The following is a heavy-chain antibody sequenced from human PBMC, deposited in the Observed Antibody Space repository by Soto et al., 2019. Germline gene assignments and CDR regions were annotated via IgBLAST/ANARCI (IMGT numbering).Heavy chain of an antibody. J-gene: IGHJ2*01. V-gene: IGHV3-23*01. Sequence: GGSLRLSCAASGFTFSSYAMSWVRQAPGKGLEWVSAISGSGGSTYYADSVKGRFTISRDNSKNTLYLQMNSLRAEDTAIYYCAKDSLEYPDWYFDLWGRGTLVTVSS. CDR2: ISGSGGST. CDR3: AKDSLEYPDWYFDL. CDR1: GFTFSSYA.